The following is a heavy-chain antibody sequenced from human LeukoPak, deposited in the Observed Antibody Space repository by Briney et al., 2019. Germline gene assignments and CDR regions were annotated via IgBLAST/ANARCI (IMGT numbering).Heavy chain of an antibody. J-gene: IGHJ4*02. V-gene: IGHV3-33*01. CDR1: GFTFNSYG. CDR3: AGEPSSVGYYFDH. Sequence: GGSLRLSCAASGFTFNSYGMPWVRQAPGKGLEWVAVIWYDGGSIDYADSVKGRFTISRDNSKNTLYLQMNGLRVEDTAVYYCAGEPSSVGYYFDHWGQGTLVTVSS. D-gene: IGHD5/OR15-5a*01. CDR2: IWYDGGSI.